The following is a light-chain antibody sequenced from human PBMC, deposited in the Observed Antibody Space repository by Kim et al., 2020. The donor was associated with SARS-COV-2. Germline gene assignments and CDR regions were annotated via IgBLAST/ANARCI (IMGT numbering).Light chain of an antibody. CDR2: ENN. V-gene: IGLV6-57*01. CDR3: QSFDSNIQV. J-gene: IGLJ3*02. CDR1: RGSIARNY. Sequence: GHPVTISCPRSRGSIARNYVQWYQQRPCSSPIAVIFENNQSPSGFPDRFSGSIDSSSNSASLTISVLKTEDEPDYYCQSFDSNIQVFGGGTQLTVL.